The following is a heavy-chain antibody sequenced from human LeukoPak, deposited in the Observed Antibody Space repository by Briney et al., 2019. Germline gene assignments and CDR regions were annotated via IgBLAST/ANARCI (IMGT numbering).Heavy chain of an antibody. J-gene: IGHJ4*02. CDR1: GGSISSGGYY. Sequence: SQTLSLTCTVSGGSISSGGYYWGWLRQHPGKGLEWIVYIYYSGSTYYNPSLKSRVTISVDTSKNQFSLKLSSVTAADTAVYYCARGVETYYDILTGLLWDYWGQGTLVTVSS. CDR2: IYYSGST. V-gene: IGHV4-31*03. CDR3: ARGVETYYDILTGLLWDY. D-gene: IGHD3-9*01.